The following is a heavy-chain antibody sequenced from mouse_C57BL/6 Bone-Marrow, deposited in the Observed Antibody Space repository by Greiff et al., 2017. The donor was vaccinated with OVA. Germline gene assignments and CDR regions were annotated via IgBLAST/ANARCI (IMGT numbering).Heavy chain of an antibody. D-gene: IGHD1-2*01. CDR3: ARDYGDAY. CDR1: GFTFSSYA. V-gene: IGHV5-4*01. CDR2: ISDGGSYT. Sequence: EVQGVESGGGLVKPGGSLKLSCAASGFTFSSYAMSWVRQTPEKRLEWVATISDGGSYTYYPDNVKGRFTISRDNAKNNLYLQMSHLKSEDTAMYYCARDYGDAYWGQGTLVTVSA. J-gene: IGHJ3*01.